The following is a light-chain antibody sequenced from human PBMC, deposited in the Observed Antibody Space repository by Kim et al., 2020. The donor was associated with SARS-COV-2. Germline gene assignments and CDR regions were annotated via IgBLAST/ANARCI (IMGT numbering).Light chain of an antibody. CDR2: EVS. CDR3: CSYAGSSTLWV. CDR1: SSDVGSYNL. J-gene: IGLJ1*01. Sequence: QSALTQPASVSGSPGQSITISCTGTSSDVGSYNLVSWYQQHPGKAPKLMIYEVSERPSGVSNRFSGSKSGNTASLTISGLQAEDEADYYCCSYAGSSTLWVFGTGTKVTVL. V-gene: IGLV2-23*02.